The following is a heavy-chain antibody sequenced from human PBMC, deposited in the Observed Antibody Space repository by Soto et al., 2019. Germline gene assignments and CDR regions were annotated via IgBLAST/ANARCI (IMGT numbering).Heavy chain of an antibody. Sequence: ASVKVSCKASGYTFTGYYMHWVRQAPGQGLEWMGWINPNSGGTNYAQKFQGWVTMTRDTSISTAYMELSRLRSDDTAVYYCAKGYCSSTSCPQWLDPWGQGALVTVSS. CDR2: INPNSGGT. D-gene: IGHD2-2*01. CDR3: AKGYCSSTSCPQWLDP. V-gene: IGHV1-2*04. CDR1: GYTFTGYY. J-gene: IGHJ5*02.